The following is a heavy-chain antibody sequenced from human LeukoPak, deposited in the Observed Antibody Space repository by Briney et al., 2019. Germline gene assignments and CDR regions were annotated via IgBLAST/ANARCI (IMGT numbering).Heavy chain of an antibody. CDR1: GHTFSSYW. V-gene: IGHV3-74*01. J-gene: IGHJ4*02. CDR2: IDTDGRTT. CDR3: ARDVGGAGSY. D-gene: IGHD3-10*01. Sequence: GGSLRLSCAASGHTFSSYWMHWVRPAPGKGLVWVSRIDTDGRTTSYADSVKGRFTISRDNVQNTLYLQMNSLRAEDTAVYYCARDVGGAGSYWGQGTLVTVSS.